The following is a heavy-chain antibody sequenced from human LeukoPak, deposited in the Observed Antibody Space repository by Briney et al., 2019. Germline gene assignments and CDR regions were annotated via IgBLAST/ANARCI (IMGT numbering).Heavy chain of an antibody. J-gene: IGHJ4*02. CDR1: GGSISSSSYY. CDR3: SRGLDSRKLCY. D-gene: IGHD3-22*01. CDR2: IHPSGRL. V-gene: IGHV4-39*07. Sequence: PSETLSLTCTVSGGSISSSSYYWGWIRQPPGKGLEWIGSIHPSGRLYNNPSLESRVTISIDTSKNQFSLNLNSVTAADTAVHFCSRGLDSRKLCYWGQGTLVTVSS.